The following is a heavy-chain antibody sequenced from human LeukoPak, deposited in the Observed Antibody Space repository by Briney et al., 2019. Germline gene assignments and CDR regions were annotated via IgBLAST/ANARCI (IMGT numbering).Heavy chain of an antibody. CDR1: GDSIRSYY. V-gene: IGHV4-59*04. Sequence: PSETLSLTCTVSGDSIRSYYWSWIRQPPGKGLEWIGTIYFSGSTYYNPSLKSRVSISVDTSKNQFSLKLSSVTAADTALYYCARRPTGGYSRSDNWGQGTLVTVSS. CDR3: ARRPTGGYSRSDN. CDR2: IYFSGST. D-gene: IGHD3-22*01. J-gene: IGHJ4*02.